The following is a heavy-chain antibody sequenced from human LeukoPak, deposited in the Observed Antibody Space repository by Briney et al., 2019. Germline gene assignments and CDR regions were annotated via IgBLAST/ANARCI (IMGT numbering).Heavy chain of an antibody. V-gene: IGHV1-46*01. CDR1: GYTFTSYY. Sequence: ASVKVSCKASGYTFTSYYMHWVRQAPGQGLEWMGIINPSGGSTNYAQKFQGRVTMTRDTSISTAYMELSSLRSDDTAVYYCARGVVAATFYYYMDVWGKGTTVTVSS. CDR2: INPSGGST. D-gene: IGHD2-15*01. J-gene: IGHJ6*03. CDR3: ARGVVAATFYYYMDV.